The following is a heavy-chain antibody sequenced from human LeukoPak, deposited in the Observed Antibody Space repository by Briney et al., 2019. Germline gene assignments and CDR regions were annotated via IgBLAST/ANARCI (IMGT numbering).Heavy chain of an antibody. Sequence: ASVKVSCKASGGTFSSYAISWVRQAPGQGLEWMGRIIPILGIANYAQKFQGRVTITADKSTSTAYMELSSLRSEDTAVYYCARDRPYCSGGSCYYHYYYYGMDVWGQGPTVTVS. CDR3: ARDRPYCSGGSCYYHYYYYGMDV. CDR1: GGTFSSYA. V-gene: IGHV1-69*04. D-gene: IGHD2-15*01. CDR2: IIPILGIA. J-gene: IGHJ6*02.